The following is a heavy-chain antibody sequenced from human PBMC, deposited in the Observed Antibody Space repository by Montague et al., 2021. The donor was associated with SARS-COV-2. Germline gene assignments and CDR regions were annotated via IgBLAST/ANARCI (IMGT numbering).Heavy chain of an antibody. Sequence: SLRLFCAASGFTFSNYATRWVRQAPGKGLEWVSAISNSGSKQRYTDSVKGRFTISRDNSKNTLYLQMDSLRAEDTAVYYCAKDRVVPPDRNLDYWGQGTLVSVSS. J-gene: IGHJ4*02. CDR1: GFTFSNYA. D-gene: IGHD2-2*01. CDR3: AKDRVVPPDRNLDY. CDR2: ISNSGSKQ. V-gene: IGHV3-23*01.